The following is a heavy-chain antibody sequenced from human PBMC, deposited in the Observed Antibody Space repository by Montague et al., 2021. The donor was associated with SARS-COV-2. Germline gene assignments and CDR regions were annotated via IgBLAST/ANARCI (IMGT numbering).Heavy chain of an antibody. CDR2: IYTTAST. CDR3: ARDDFRWDFDC. CDR1: GDSITSDVSC. V-gene: IGHV4-61*02. Sequence: TLSLTCTVSGDSITSDVSCWSWIRQPAGKGLKWISRIYTTASTNYNLSPKSGLTISLDTSKNQFSLTLSSVTAAATALYYCARDDFRWDFDCWGQGTLVTVSS. D-gene: IGHD2/OR15-2a*01. J-gene: IGHJ4*02.